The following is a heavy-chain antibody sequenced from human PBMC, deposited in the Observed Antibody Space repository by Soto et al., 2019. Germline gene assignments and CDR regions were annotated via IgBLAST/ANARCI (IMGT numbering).Heavy chain of an antibody. CDR1: GGSISSGDYY. CDR3: ATFGVIGEPFDY. CDR2: IYYSGST. V-gene: IGHV4-30-4*01. D-gene: IGHD3-10*01. J-gene: IGHJ4*02. Sequence: QVQLQESGPGLVKPSQTLSLTCTVSGGSISSGDYYWSWLRQPPGKGLEWIGYIYYSGSTYYNPSITSRVPLSLDTPSNQFALRLSSLPAADTAVYYCATFGVIGEPFDYWGQGTLVTVSS.